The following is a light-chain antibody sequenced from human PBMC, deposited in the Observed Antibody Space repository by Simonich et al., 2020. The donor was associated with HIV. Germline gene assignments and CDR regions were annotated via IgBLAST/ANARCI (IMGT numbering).Light chain of an antibody. CDR1: NSNIGSNT. CDR2: RNN. J-gene: IGLJ3*02. V-gene: IGLV1-44*01. CDR3: QTWGSGIQV. Sequence: QSVLTQPPSASGTPGQRVTISCSGSNSNIGSNTVNWYQQLPGTAPKLLIYRNNQRPSGVPARFFGSKSGTAASLAISGLQSEDEADYYCQTWGSGIQVFGGGTKLTVL.